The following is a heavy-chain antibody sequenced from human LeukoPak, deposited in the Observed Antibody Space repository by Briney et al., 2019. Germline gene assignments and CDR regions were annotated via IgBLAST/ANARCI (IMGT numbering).Heavy chain of an antibody. Sequence: GGSLRLSCAASGFTFSSYWMHWVRQAPGKGLEWVSFIYSDNTHYSDSVKGRFTISRDNSKNTLYLQMNSLRAEDTAVYARRAGAYSHPYDYWGQGTLVTVSS. D-gene: IGHD4/OR15-4a*01. CDR1: GFTFSSYW. CDR2: IYSDNT. V-gene: IGHV3-53*01. CDR3: RAGAYSHPYDY. J-gene: IGHJ4*02.